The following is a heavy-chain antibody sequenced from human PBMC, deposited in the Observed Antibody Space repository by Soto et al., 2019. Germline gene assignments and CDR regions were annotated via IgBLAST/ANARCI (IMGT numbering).Heavy chain of an antibody. CDR1: SGSISSSNW. CDR2: IYHSGST. CDR3: ARAGYSSSRWMDV. J-gene: IGHJ6*04. D-gene: IGHD6-13*01. Sequence: SETLSLTCAVSSGSISSSNWWSWVRQPPGKGLEWIGEIYHSGSTNYNPSLKSRVTISVDKSKNQFSLKLSSVTAADTAVYYCARAGYSSSRWMDVWGKGTTVTVSS. V-gene: IGHV4-4*02.